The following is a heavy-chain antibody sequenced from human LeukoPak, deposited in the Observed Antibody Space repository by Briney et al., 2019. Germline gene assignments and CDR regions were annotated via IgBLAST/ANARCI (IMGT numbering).Heavy chain of an antibody. Sequence: GGTLRLSCAASGFTFSGYGMSWVRQAPGKGLEWVSAISPSGRNTYYADSVKGRFIISRDNSKNMLYLQMSSLRAEDTAVYYCAKGGSDSSGYYSLYYYYYMDVWGKGTTVTISS. D-gene: IGHD3-22*01. CDR2: ISPSGRNT. CDR3: AKGGSDSSGYYSLYYYYYMDV. J-gene: IGHJ6*03. V-gene: IGHV3-23*01. CDR1: GFTFSGYG.